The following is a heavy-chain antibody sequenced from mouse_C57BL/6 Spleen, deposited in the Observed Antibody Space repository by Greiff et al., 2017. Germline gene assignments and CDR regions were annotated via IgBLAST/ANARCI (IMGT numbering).Heavy chain of an antibody. Sequence: EVQVVESGEGLVKPGGSLKLSCAASGFTFSSYAMSWVRQTPEKRLEWVAYISSGGDYIYYADTVKGRFTISRDNARNTLYLQMSSLKSEDTAMYYCTRVGTLNYFDYWGQGTTLTVSS. CDR3: TRVGTLNYFDY. CDR1: GFTFSSYA. J-gene: IGHJ2*01. V-gene: IGHV5-9-1*02. CDR2: ISSGGDYI. D-gene: IGHD2-14*01.